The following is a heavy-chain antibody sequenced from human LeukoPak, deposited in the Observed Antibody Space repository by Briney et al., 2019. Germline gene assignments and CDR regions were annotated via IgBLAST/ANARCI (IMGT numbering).Heavy chain of an antibody. CDR1: GYTFTGYG. V-gene: IGHV1-18*01. Sequence: ASVKVSCKASGYTFTGYGISWVRQAPGQGLEWMGWISAYNGNTNYAQKLQGRVTMTTDTSTSTAYMELRSLRSDDTAVYYCARAPYNWNYPTWFEYFQHWGQGTLVTVSS. CDR2: ISAYNGNT. J-gene: IGHJ1*01. CDR3: ARAPYNWNYPTWFEYFQH. D-gene: IGHD1-7*01.